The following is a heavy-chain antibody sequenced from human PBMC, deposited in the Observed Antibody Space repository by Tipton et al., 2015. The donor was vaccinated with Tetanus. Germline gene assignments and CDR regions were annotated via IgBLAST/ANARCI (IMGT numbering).Heavy chain of an antibody. CDR3: AGVTAQRTELYFEH. D-gene: IGHD2-8*02. V-gene: IGHV4-59*02. Sequence: TLSLTCTVSGDSVSGYYWSWIRQPPGKGLEWVGYVYYTGDTNYNPSLKSRVTISMDRSKNQISLKMTSVTAADTAVYYCAGVTAQRTELYFEHWGQGTQVTVSS. CDR2: VYYTGDT. CDR1: GDSVSGYY. J-gene: IGHJ1*01.